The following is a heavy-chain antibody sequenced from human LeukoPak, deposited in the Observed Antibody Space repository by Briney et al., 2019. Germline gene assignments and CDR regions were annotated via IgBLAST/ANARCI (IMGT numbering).Heavy chain of an antibody. J-gene: IGHJ3*02. CDR3: ATASWREGHGGAFDI. CDR2: ISAYNGNT. V-gene: IGHV1-18*01. Sequence: ASVKVSCKASGYTFTSYGISWVRQAPGQGLEWMGWISAYNGNTNYAQKLQGRVTMTEDTSTDTAYMELSSLRSEDTAVYYCATASWREGHGGAFDIWGQGTMVTVSS. CDR1: GYTFTSYG. D-gene: IGHD6-13*01.